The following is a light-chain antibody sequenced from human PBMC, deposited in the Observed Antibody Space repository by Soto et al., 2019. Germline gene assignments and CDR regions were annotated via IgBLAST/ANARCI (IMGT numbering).Light chain of an antibody. J-gene: IGKJ4*01. Sequence: DIQMTQSPSSLSASVGDRVTITCRASQSISSYLNWYQQKPGKAPKLLIYAASSLQSGVPSRFSGSGSGTDFTPTISSLQPEDCATYYCQQSYSTPLTFGGGTKVEIK. CDR1: QSISSY. CDR2: AAS. V-gene: IGKV1-39*01. CDR3: QQSYSTPLT.